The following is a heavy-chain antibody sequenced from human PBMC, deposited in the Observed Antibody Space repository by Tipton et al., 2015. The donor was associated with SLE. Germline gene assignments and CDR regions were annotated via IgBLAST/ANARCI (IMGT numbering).Heavy chain of an antibody. CDR1: GGSFSGYY. Sequence: TLSLTCAVYGGSFSGYYWSWIRQPAGKGLEWIGRIYTSGSTNYNPSLKSRVTISVDTSKNQFSLKLSSVTAADTAVYYCATQRRKLHDAFDIWGQGTMVTVSS. V-gene: IGHV4-59*10. D-gene: IGHD1-14*01. CDR3: ATQRRKLHDAFDI. CDR2: IYTSGST. J-gene: IGHJ3*02.